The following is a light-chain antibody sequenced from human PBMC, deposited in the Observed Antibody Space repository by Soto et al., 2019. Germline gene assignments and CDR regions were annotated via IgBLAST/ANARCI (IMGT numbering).Light chain of an antibody. V-gene: IGKV3-20*01. CDR1: QSISSSY. Sequence: EIVLTQSPGTLSLSPGKRATLSCRASQSISSSYLAWYQQRPGQAPRLLIYGASTRAAGIPDRFSGSGSGTDFTLTITRLEPEDSAVYFCQQYTGPPTTFGQGTRLEI. J-gene: IGKJ5*01. CDR2: GAS. CDR3: QQYTGPPTT.